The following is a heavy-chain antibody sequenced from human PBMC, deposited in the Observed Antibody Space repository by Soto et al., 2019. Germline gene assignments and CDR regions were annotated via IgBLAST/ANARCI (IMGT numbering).Heavy chain of an antibody. CDR3: ARETGYYSRTQAFDI. CDR2: ISYDGSNK. V-gene: IGHV3-30-3*01. Sequence: GGSLRLSCAASGFTFSSYAMHWVRQAPGKELEWAAVISYDGSNKYYADSVKGRFTISRDNSKNTLYLQMNSLRAEDTAVYYCARETGYYSRTQAFDIWGQGTMVTVSS. CDR1: GFTFSSYA. J-gene: IGHJ3*02. D-gene: IGHD3-22*01.